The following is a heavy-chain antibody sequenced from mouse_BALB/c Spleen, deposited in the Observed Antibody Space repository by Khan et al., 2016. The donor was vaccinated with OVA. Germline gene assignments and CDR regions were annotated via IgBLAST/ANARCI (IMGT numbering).Heavy chain of an antibody. CDR1: GDSITSGY. Sequence: EVQLQESGPSLVKPSQTLSLTCSVTGDSITSGYWNWIRKFPGNKLEYMGYIIYTGYTYYNPSLKSRISITRHTSKNKYYLQLSSVTDEDTATYYCARSTYRYAFVYWGQGTLVTVSA. J-gene: IGHJ3*01. CDR3: ARSTYRYAFVY. CDR2: IIYTGYT. V-gene: IGHV3-8*02. D-gene: IGHD2-12*01.